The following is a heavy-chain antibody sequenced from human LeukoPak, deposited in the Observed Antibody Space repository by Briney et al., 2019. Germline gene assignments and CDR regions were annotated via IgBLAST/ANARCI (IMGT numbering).Heavy chain of an antibody. CDR3: ARVSNTGTKDAFDI. Sequence: GGSLRLSCAASGCTFDDYGMSWVRQAPGKGLEWVSGINWNGGSTGYADSVKGRFTISRDNAKNSLYLQMNSLRAEDTALYYCARVSNTGTKDAFDIWGQGTMVTVSS. CDR2: INWNGGST. J-gene: IGHJ3*02. D-gene: IGHD1-7*01. CDR1: GCTFDDYG. V-gene: IGHV3-20*04.